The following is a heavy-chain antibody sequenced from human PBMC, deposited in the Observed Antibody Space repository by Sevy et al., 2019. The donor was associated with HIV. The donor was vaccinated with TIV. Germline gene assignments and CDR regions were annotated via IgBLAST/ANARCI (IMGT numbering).Heavy chain of an antibody. D-gene: IGHD6-19*01. J-gene: IGHJ4*02. CDR3: AGWSSAWTLFDY. V-gene: IGHV3-66*01. CDR1: GFTVSRNY. CDR2: IYSDGKT. Sequence: GGSLRLSCAASGFTVSRNYMSWVRQAPGKGLEWISVIYSDGKTFYADSVQDRFTISRDNSKNTLYLQMNSLRAEDTAVYYCAGWSSAWTLFDYWGQGTLVTVSS.